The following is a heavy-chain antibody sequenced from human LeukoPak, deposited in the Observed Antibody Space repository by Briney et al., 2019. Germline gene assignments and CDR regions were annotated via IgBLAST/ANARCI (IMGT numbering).Heavy chain of an antibody. CDR3: VRWQSGSMFHPP. V-gene: IGHV4-38-2*02. Sequence: SETLSLTCTVSGYSITSGYYWGWIRQPPGKGLEWIGSIYHSGSTYSNPSLKSRVTISVDTSKNQFSLKLSSVTAADTAVYYCVRWQSGSMFHPPWGRGTLVTVSS. D-gene: IGHD3-10*02. CDR2: IYHSGST. CDR1: GYSITSGYY. J-gene: IGHJ5*02.